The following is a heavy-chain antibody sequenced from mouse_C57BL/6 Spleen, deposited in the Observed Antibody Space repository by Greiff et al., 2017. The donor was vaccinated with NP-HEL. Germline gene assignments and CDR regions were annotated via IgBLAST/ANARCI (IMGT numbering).Heavy chain of an antibody. D-gene: IGHD1-1*01. CDR1: GYTFTEYT. V-gene: IGHV1-62-2*01. Sequence: QVQLQQSGAELVKPGASVKLSCKASGYTFTEYTIHWVKQRSGQGLEWIGWFYPGSGSIKYNEKFKDKATLTADKSSSTVYMELSRLTSEDSAVYFCARHEEAGDYGRRGYFDVWGTGTTVTVSS. CDR3: ARHEEAGDYGRRGYFDV. J-gene: IGHJ1*03. CDR2: FYPGSGSI.